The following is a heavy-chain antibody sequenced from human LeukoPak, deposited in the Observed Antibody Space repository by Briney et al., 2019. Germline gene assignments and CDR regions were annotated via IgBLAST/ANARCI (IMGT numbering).Heavy chain of an antibody. J-gene: IGHJ5*02. V-gene: IGHV1-8*01. CDR2: MNPNSGTT. CDR1: GYTFTSHD. Sequence: ASVKVSCKASGYTFTSHDINWVRQATGQGLEWMGWMNPNSGTTGYAQKLQGRVTMTTDTSTSTAYMELRSLRSDDTAVYYCARVPMVRGVIIPNWFDPWGQGTLVTVSS. D-gene: IGHD3-10*01. CDR3: ARVPMVRGVIIPNWFDP.